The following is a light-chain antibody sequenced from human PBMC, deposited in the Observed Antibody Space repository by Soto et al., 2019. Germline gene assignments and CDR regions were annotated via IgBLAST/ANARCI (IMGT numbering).Light chain of an antibody. Sequence: IGLTQSPGTLSLSPGERATLSCRASQRVSSTYLAWYQQRPGQAPRLLIYGASSRATGIPDRFSGSWSGTDFPLTISRLEPEDFAVYYCQQYAGSPLAFGGGTKVEIK. J-gene: IGKJ4*01. CDR3: QQYAGSPLA. CDR1: QRVSSTY. CDR2: GAS. V-gene: IGKV3-20*01.